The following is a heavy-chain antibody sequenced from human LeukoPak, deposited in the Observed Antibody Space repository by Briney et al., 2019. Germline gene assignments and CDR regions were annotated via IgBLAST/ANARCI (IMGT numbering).Heavy chain of an antibody. Sequence: PGGSLRLSCAASGFTFSSYAMSWVRQAPGKGLEWVSAISGSGGSTYYADSVKGRFTISRDNSKNTLYLRMNSLRAEDTAVYYCARADCSSTSCPTDPWGQGTLVTVSS. CDR1: GFTFSSYA. CDR2: ISGSGGST. CDR3: ARADCSSTSCPTDP. J-gene: IGHJ5*02. V-gene: IGHV3-23*01. D-gene: IGHD2-2*01.